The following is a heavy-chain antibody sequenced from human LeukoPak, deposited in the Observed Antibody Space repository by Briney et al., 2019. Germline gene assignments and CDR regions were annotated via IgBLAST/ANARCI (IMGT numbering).Heavy chain of an antibody. Sequence: GGSLRLSCAASGFTFSSYAMHWVRQAPGKGLEWVAVISYDGSNKYYADSVKGRFTISRDNSKNTLYLQMNSLRAEDTAVYYCASGGRYMKDAFDIWGQGTMITVSS. D-gene: IGHD5-12*01. CDR1: GFTFSSYA. J-gene: IGHJ3*02. CDR2: ISYDGSNK. V-gene: IGHV3-30-3*01. CDR3: ASGGRYMKDAFDI.